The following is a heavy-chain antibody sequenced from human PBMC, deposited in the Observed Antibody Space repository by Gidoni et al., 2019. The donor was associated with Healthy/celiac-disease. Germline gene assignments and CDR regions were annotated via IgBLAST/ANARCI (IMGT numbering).Heavy chain of an antibody. V-gene: IGHV3-23*01. D-gene: IGHD2-2*01. J-gene: IGHJ4*02. CDR1: GFTFSSYA. CDR3: ADPTGRARFNCSSTSCYAGY. CDR2: ISGSGGST. Sequence: EVQLLESGGGLVQPGGSLRLSCAASGFTFSSYAMSWVRQAPGTGLEWVSAISGSGGSTYYADSVKGRFTISRDNSKNTLYLQMNSLRAEDTAVYYCADPTGRARFNCSSTSCYAGYWGQGTLVTVSS.